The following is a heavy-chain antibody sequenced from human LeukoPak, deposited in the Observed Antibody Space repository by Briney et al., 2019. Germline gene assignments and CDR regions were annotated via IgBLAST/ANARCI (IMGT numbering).Heavy chain of an antibody. Sequence: ASVKVSCKVSGYTLTELSMHWVRQAPGKGLEWMGGFDPEDGETTYAQKFQGRVTMTEDTSTDTAYMELSSLRSEDTAVYYCATKVHGIAAAGAFDYWGQGTLVTVSS. D-gene: IGHD6-13*01. CDR3: ATKVHGIAAAGAFDY. CDR1: GYTLTELS. CDR2: FDPEDGET. V-gene: IGHV1-24*01. J-gene: IGHJ4*02.